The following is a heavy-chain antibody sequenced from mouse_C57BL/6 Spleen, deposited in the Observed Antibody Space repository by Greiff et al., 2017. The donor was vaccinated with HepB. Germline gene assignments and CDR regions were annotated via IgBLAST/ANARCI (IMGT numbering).Heavy chain of an antibody. CDR3: ARSGTPGLRVTGYFDV. CDR1: GYTFTDYY. D-gene: IGHD2-5*01. V-gene: IGHV1-19*01. J-gene: IGHJ1*03. CDR2: INPYNGGT. Sequence: VQLKQSGPVLVKPGASVKMSCKASGYTFTDYYMNWVKQSHGKSLEWIGVINPYNGGTSYNQKFKGKATLTVDKSSSTAYMELNSLTSEDSAVYYCARSGTPGLRVTGYFDVWGTGTTVTVSS.